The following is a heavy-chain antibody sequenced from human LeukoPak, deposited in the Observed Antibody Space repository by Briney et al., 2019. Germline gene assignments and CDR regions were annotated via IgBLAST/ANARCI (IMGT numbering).Heavy chain of an antibody. CDR3: ARIGIVVVTPYFEY. CDR2: IYYSGST. V-gene: IGHV4-61*08. CDR1: GGSISSGGYY. D-gene: IGHD2-21*02. Sequence: PSETLSLTCTVSGGSISSGGYYWSWIRQHPGKGLEWIGYIYYSGSTYYNPSLKSRVTISIDTSKNQFSLRLSSVTAADTAVYYCARIGIVVVTPYFEYWGQGTLVTVSS. J-gene: IGHJ4*02.